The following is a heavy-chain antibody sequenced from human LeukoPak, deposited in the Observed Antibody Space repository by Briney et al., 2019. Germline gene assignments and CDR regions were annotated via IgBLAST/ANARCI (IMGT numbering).Heavy chain of an antibody. Sequence: PGGSLRLSCAASGFTFSSYSMNWVRQAPGKGLEWVSSISSSSSYIYYADSVKGRFTISRDNAKNPLYLQMNSLRAEDTAVYYCARDPRIAAAGIFDYWGQGTLVTVSS. D-gene: IGHD6-13*01. J-gene: IGHJ4*02. CDR2: ISSSSSYI. CDR3: ARDPRIAAAGIFDY. CDR1: GFTFSSYS. V-gene: IGHV3-21*01.